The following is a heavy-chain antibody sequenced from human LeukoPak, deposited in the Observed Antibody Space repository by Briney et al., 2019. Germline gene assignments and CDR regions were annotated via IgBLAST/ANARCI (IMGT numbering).Heavy chain of an antibody. CDR2: ISGGGDTT. CDR3: SKQRSEVVVAATNY. V-gene: IGHV3-23*01. D-gene: IGHD2-15*01. CDR1: GFTFSSYA. J-gene: IGHJ4*02. Sequence: GGSLRLSCAASGFTFSSYAITWVRQAPGKGLEWVSSISGGGDTTYYADSVRGRFTISRDNSKNTLSVQMNNLRAEDTAVYYCSKQRSEVVVAATNYWGQGNLVTVSS.